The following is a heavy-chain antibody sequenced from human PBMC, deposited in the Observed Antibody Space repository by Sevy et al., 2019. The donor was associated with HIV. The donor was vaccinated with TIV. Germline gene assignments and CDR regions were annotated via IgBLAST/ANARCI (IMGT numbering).Heavy chain of an antibody. CDR1: GFTFSSYW. V-gene: IGHV3-7*01. CDR2: IKEDGSVK. J-gene: IGHJ4*02. Sequence: GGSLRLSCEASGFTFSSYWMSWVRQAPGKGLEWVANIKEDGSVKYDVESVKGRFTISRDNAKTSVYLQMNSLRAEDAALYYCVRAIGAAGSYWGLGTLVTVSS. CDR3: VRAIGAAGSY. D-gene: IGHD6-13*01.